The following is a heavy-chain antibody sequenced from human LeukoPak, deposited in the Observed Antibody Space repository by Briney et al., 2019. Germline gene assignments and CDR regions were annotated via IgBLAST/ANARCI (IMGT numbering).Heavy chain of an antibody. J-gene: IGHJ4*02. CDR3: ARASLYYYDSSGYYDY. Sequence: SETLSLTCTVSGGSISSYYWSWIRQPPGKGLEWIGYIYYSGSTNYNPSLKSRVTISVDTSKNQFSLKLSSVTAADTAVYYCARASLYYYDSSGYYDYWGQGTLVTVSS. CDR2: IYYSGST. V-gene: IGHV4-59*08. D-gene: IGHD3-22*01. CDR1: GGSISSYY.